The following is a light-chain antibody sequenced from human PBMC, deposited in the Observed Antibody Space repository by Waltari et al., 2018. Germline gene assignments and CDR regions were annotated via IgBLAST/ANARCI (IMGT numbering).Light chain of an antibody. V-gene: IGKV3-20*01. CDR3: QKYESLPAT. J-gene: IGKJ1*01. CDR1: HSVGKY. CDR2: HAS. Sequence: EIVLTQSQGTLSLSPGERATLSCRASHSVGKYLAWYQQRPGQAPRLLLYHASIRATGIPDRFSGSGSGTDFSLTISRREPEDFAVYYCQKYESLPATFGQGTTVEIK.